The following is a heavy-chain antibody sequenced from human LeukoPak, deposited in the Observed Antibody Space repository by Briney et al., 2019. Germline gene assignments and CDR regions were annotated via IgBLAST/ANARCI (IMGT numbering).Heavy chain of an antibody. J-gene: IGHJ4*02. CDR2: IYSGGST. CDR1: GFTVSSNY. CDR3: AREKIQLWSRCFDY. V-gene: IGHV3-53*01. D-gene: IGHD5-18*01. Sequence: PGGSLRLSCAASGFTVSSNYMSWVRQAPGKGLEWVSVIYSGGSTYYADSVKGRFTISRDNSKNTLYLQMNSLRAEDTAVYYCAREKIQLWSRCFDYWGQGTLVTVSS.